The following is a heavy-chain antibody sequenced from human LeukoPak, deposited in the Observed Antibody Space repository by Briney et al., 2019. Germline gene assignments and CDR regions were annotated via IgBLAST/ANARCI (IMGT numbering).Heavy chain of an antibody. CDR2: IKQDGSEK. V-gene: IGHV3-7*03. J-gene: IGHJ3*02. D-gene: IGHD2-21*02. Sequence: GGSLRLSCAASGFTFSSYWMSWVRQAPGKGLEWVANIKQDGSEKYYVDSVKGRFTISRDNSKNTLYLQMNSLRAEDTAVYYCARDLLSAGKRVVTGDDAFDIWGQGTMVTVSS. CDR3: ARDLLSAGKRVVTGDDAFDI. CDR1: GFTFSSYW.